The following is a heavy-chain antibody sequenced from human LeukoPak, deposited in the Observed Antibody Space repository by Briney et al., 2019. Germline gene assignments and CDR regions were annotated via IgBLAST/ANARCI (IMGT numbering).Heavy chain of an antibody. CDR1: GFTFSSYA. CDR3: AKGDSGSLLDLFDY. D-gene: IGHD1-26*01. J-gene: IGHJ4*02. Sequence: GGSLRLSCAASGFTFSSYAMHWVRQAPGKGLEYVSAISSNGGSTYHANSVKGRFTISRDNSKNTLYLQMGSLRAEDMAVYYCAKGDSGSLLDLFDYWGQGTLVTVSS. V-gene: IGHV3-64*01. CDR2: ISSNGGST.